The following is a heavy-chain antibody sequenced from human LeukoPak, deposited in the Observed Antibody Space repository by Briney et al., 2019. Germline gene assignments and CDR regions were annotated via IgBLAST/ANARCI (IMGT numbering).Heavy chain of an antibody. CDR1: GYTFTSYG. Sequence: GASVKVSCKASGYTFTSYGISWVRQAPGQGLEWMGWISPNSGDTHYVQKFQGRVTMTRDTSISTAYMELSRLRSDDTAVYYCARAIWFGEFTCDYWGQGTLVTVSS. CDR2: ISPNSGDT. V-gene: IGHV1-2*02. D-gene: IGHD3-10*01. J-gene: IGHJ4*02. CDR3: ARAIWFGEFTCDY.